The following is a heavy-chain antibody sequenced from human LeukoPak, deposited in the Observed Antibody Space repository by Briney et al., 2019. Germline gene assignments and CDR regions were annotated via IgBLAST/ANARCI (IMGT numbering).Heavy chain of an antibody. CDR2: IYRGGFT. J-gene: IGHJ5*02. D-gene: IGHD2/OR15-2a*01. CDR3: AREFLGFHP. CDR1: GFTVSDYY. V-gene: IGHV3-53*01. Sequence: GGSLRLSCAASGFTVSDYYMNWVRQAPGKGLEWVSVIYRGGFTYYADSVRGRFSISRDNSKNTLYLQMNSLRAEDTALYYCAREFLGFHPWGQGTLVTVSS.